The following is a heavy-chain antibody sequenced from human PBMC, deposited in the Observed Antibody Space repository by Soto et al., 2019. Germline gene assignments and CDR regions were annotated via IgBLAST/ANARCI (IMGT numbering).Heavy chain of an antibody. CDR3: ARVYMVRGTIIRYFDY. CDR1: GGSISSYY. CDR2: IYYSGST. Sequence: SETLSLTCTVSGGSISSYYWSWIRQPPGKGLEWIGYIYYSGSTNYNPSLKSRVTISVDTSKNQFSLKLSSVTAADTAVYYCARVYMVRGTIIRYFDYWGQGTLVTVSS. V-gene: IGHV4-59*12. J-gene: IGHJ4*02. D-gene: IGHD3-10*01.